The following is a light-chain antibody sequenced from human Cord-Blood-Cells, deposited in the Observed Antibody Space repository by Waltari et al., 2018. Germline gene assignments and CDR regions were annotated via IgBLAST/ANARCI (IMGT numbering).Light chain of an antibody. V-gene: IGLV2-14*01. CDR1: SSDVGGYNY. J-gene: IGLJ1*01. CDR2: DVS. CDR3: SSYTSSSPYV. Sequence: QSALTQPASVSGSPGQSITISCTGTSSDVGGYNYVSWYQQHPGKAPKLMIYDVSNRPSGFSNRFSGSKSGNTASLTISGLQAEDEADYYCSSYTSSSPYVVGTGTKVTVL.